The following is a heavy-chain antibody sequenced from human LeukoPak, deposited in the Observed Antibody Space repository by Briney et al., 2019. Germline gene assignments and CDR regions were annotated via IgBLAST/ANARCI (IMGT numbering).Heavy chain of an antibody. D-gene: IGHD3-22*01. Sequence: ASVKVSCKASGYTFTGYYIHWVRQPPGQGLESMGWINPNGGGTNSAQKFQGRVTMTRDTSISTAYMELNRLRSDDTAVYYCARDVDHYHSTGKGLVDIWGQGTMVTVSS. CDR3: ARDVDHYHSTGKGLVDI. V-gene: IGHV1-2*02. CDR1: GYTFTGYY. CDR2: INPNGGGT. J-gene: IGHJ3*02.